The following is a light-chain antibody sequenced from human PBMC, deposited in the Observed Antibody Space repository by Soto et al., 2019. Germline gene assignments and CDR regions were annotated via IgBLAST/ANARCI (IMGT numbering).Light chain of an antibody. Sequence: DIVMTQSPDPLAVSLGESATINCKSSQSVLYSSNNKNYLAWYQQKPGQPPKALIYWASTRESGVPDRFSGSGSGTDFTLTISSLQAEDVAVYYCQQYYTTPWTFXQGTKVDIK. J-gene: IGKJ1*01. CDR2: WAS. V-gene: IGKV4-1*01. CDR1: QSVLYSSNNKNY. CDR3: QQYYTTPWT.